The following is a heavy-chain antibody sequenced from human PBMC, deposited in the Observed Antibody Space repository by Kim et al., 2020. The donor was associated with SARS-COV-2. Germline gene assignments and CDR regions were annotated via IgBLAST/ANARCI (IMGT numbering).Heavy chain of an antibody. J-gene: IGHJ6*02. CDR3: ARGRNIHTIFGVPGYYGMDV. V-gene: IGHV1-46*01. Sequence: ASVKVSCKASGYTFTSYYMHWVRQAPGQGLEWMGIINPSGGSTSYAQKFQGRVTMTRDTSTSTVYMELSSLRSEDTAVYYCARGRNIHTIFGVPGYYGMDVWGQGTTVTVSS. D-gene: IGHD3-3*01. CDR1: GYTFTSYY. CDR2: INPSGGST.